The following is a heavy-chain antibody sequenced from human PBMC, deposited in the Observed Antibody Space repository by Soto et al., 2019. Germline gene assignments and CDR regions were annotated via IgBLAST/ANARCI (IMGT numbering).Heavy chain of an antibody. CDR3: ARRRLGYASWYFDL. J-gene: IGHJ2*01. D-gene: IGHD2-2*01. V-gene: IGHV1-69*01. CDR2: NLPLFNIS. CDR1: GGAFSSYA. Sequence: QVQLVQSGAEVKKPGSSVKVSCNASGGAFSSYAISWVRQAPGQGLEWMGGNLPLFNISNYAQKFQGRVTITADEPTSTAYMYLSNLTYEDTAVYYCARRRLGYASWYFDLWGRGTLITVSS.